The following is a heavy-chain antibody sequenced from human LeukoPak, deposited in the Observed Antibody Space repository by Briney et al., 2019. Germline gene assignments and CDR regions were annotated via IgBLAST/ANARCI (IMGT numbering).Heavy chain of an antibody. D-gene: IGHD6-13*01. CDR3: AGSSHYYYYMDV. Sequence: PGGSLRLSCAASGFTFSSYAMSWVRQALGKGLEWVSAISGSGGSTYYADSVKGRFTISRDNSKNTLYLQMNSLRAEDTAVYYCAGSSHYYYYMDVWGKGTTVTVSS. J-gene: IGHJ6*03. CDR2: ISGSGGST. V-gene: IGHV3-23*01. CDR1: GFTFSSYA.